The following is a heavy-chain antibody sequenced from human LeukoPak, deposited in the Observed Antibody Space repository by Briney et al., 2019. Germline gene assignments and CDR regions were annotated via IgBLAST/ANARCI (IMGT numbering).Heavy chain of an antibody. CDR2: ILYDGSNK. Sequence: GGFLSLSCAAYGFTFSSYGMHWVRQAAGKGLEWVAFILYDGSNKYYADSVKGRFTISRDNSNNTLYLQMNSLRAEDTAVYYCAKDRFYYGSSTEGYRGQGTLVSVSP. CDR3: AKDRFYYGSSTEGY. D-gene: IGHD3-10*01. CDR1: GFTFSSYG. J-gene: IGHJ4*02. V-gene: IGHV3-30*02.